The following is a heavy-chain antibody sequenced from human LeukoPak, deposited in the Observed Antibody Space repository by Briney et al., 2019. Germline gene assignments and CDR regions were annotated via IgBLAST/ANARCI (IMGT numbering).Heavy chain of an antibody. CDR2: INHSGRT. V-gene: IGHV4-31*03. D-gene: IGHD3-22*01. Sequence: SQTLSLTCTVSGGYISSGASDWGWIRQHPKRGLEWVGYINHSGRTYYNPSLGSRVTMSVDTSKNHFSLKLSSVTAADSAVYYCARAARQGFTMIVVPFFYFDLWGRGTLVTVSS. CDR1: GGYISSGASD. CDR3: ARAARQGFTMIVVPFFYFDL. J-gene: IGHJ2*01.